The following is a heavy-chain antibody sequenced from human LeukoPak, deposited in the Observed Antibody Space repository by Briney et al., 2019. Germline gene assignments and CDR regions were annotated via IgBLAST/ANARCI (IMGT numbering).Heavy chain of an antibody. Sequence: ASVKVSCKASGYTFTSYAMNWVRQAPGQGLEWMGGIIPMFGTANYAQKFQGRVTITADESTSTAYMELSSLKSEDTAVYYCARKAGGGNFYILDYWGQGTLVTVSS. J-gene: IGHJ4*02. CDR2: IIPMFGTA. V-gene: IGHV1-69*13. CDR1: GYTFTSYA. CDR3: ARKAGGGNFYILDY. D-gene: IGHD4-23*01.